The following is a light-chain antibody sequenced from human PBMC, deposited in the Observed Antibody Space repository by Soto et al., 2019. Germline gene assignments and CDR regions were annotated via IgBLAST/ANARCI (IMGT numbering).Light chain of an antibody. CDR2: KAS. CDR3: QHYNSYSEA. V-gene: IGKV1-5*03. CDR1: QTISSW. Sequence: DIQMTQSPSTLSGSVGDRVTITCRASQTISSWLAWYQQKPGKAPKLLIYKASTLTSGVPSRFSVSGSRTEFTLTISSLQTYDFATYYCQHYNSYSEAFGQGTKV. J-gene: IGKJ1*01.